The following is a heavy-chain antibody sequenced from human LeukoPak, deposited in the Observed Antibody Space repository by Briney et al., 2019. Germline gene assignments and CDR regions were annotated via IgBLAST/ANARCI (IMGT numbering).Heavy chain of an antibody. CDR3: ARVGGYSSYYYFYGMDV. Sequence: KPSDTLSLTCSVSGGSISSYYWSWIRQPTGKGLEWIGYNYYSGSTNYNPSLKSRVTISVDTSKNQFSLKLSSVTAADTAVYYCARVGGYSSYYYFYGMDVWGQGTTVTVSS. CDR1: GGSISSYY. J-gene: IGHJ6*02. CDR2: NYYSGST. D-gene: IGHD4-11*01. V-gene: IGHV4-59*07.